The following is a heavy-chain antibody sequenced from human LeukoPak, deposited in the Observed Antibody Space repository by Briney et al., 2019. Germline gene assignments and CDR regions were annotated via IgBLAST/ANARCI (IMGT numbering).Heavy chain of an antibody. D-gene: IGHD3-22*01. CDR2: IWFDGIRK. V-gene: IGHV3-33*01. CDR3: ARDLEDSSPFGAFDM. Sequence: PGGSLRLSCAASGFTFSNYGMHWVRQVPGKGLEGVGAIWFDGIRKYYADSVKGRLTISRDNSKNTLYLQMNSLRAEDTAVYYCARDLEDSSPFGAFDMWGQGTMVTVSS. CDR1: GFTFSNYG. J-gene: IGHJ3*02.